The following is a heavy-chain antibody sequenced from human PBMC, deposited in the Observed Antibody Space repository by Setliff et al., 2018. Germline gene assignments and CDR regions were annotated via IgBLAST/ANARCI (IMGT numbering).Heavy chain of an antibody. CDR3: ARETGYYDSSGPVGVPYHYDRDV. V-gene: IGHV4-61*02. Sequence: KPSETLSLTCTVSGGSISSGSYYWSWIRQPAGKGLEWIGRIYTSGSTTYNRSLKSRVTISVDTSKSQFSLKRSSVTAADTAVYYCARETGYYDSSGPVGVPYHYDRDVWGKGNTVTVSS. CDR1: GGSISSGSYY. J-gene: IGHJ6*03. D-gene: IGHD3-22*01. CDR2: IYTSGST.